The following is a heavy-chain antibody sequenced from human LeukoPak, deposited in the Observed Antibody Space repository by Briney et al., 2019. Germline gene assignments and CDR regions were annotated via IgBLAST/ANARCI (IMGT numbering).Heavy chain of an antibody. CDR1: GYIFTGYY. Sequence: ASVKVSCKPSGYIFTGYYIHWVRQAPGQGLEWMGCINPDSGSTKDAQKFRGRMTMTRDATTSTDHMELSRLSDDATGVYYCARGRHYDSSGYYAAFYFDYWGQGTLVTVSS. CDR2: INPDSGST. V-gene: IGHV1-2*02. J-gene: IGHJ4*02. CDR3: ARGRHYDSSGYYAAFYFDY. D-gene: IGHD3-22*01.